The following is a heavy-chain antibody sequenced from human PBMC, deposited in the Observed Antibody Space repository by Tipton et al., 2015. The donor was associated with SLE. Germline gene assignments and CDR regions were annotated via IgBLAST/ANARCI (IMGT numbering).Heavy chain of an antibody. V-gene: IGHV4-59*01. CDR3: ARRHWNDDAVGDDVFDI. CDR1: GGSISSYY. Sequence: TLSLTCTVSGGSISSYYWSWIRQPPGKGLEWIGYNYYSGSTNYNPSLKSRVTISVDTSKNQFSLKLSSVTAADTAVYYCARRHWNDDAVGDDVFDIWGQGTMVTVSS. J-gene: IGHJ3*02. CDR2: NYYSGST. D-gene: IGHD1-1*01.